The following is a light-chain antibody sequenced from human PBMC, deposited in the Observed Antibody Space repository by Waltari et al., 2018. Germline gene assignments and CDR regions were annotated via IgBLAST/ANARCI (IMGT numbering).Light chain of an antibody. CDR1: QDISSY. CDR2: FAP. V-gene: IGKV1-39*01. Sequence: DIQMSQSPSSLSASVGDRVTIPCRASQDISSYLNWYQQKPGKAPKLLIYFAPSFSFCFPSRFSGSGSGTEFTLIISSLPPSSFSSSSFQQGSSYPWTFGQGTPVEIK. J-gene: IGKJ1*01. CDR3: QQGSSYPWT.